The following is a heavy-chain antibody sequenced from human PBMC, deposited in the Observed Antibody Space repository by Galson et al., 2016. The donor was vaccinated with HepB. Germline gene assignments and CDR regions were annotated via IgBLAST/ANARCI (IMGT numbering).Heavy chain of an antibody. Sequence: SVKVSCKASGGTFNKYAISWVRQAPGQGLEWMGGITNFGTANYAQRSQGRVTITADEYTSTVYMELISLRSEDTAFYYCARVRYSTTWYFDYWGQGTLVTVSS. V-gene: IGHV1-69*13. CDR1: GGTFNKYA. CDR2: ITNFGTA. CDR3: ARVRYSTTWYFDY. J-gene: IGHJ4*02. D-gene: IGHD6-13*01.